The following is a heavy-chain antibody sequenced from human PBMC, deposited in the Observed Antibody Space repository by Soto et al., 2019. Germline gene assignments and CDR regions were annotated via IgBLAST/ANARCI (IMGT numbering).Heavy chain of an antibody. CDR3: GRESTRAAAGTSSPVY. V-gene: IGHV1-69*13. Sequence: SVKVSCTASGGTFSSYAISWVRQAPGQGLEWMGGIIPIFGTANYAQKFQGRVTITADASTSTVYMELSSLRSEDTAVYYCGRESTRAAAGTSSPVYWGQGTLVTVSS. CDR2: IIPIFGTA. CDR1: GGTFSSYA. D-gene: IGHD6-13*01. J-gene: IGHJ4*02.